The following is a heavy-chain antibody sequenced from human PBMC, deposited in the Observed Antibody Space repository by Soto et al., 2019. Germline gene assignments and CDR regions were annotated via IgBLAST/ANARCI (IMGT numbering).Heavy chain of an antibody. CDR3: ARGIAAAGTMGFDP. CDR2: IYYSGST. D-gene: IGHD6-13*01. Sequence: PSETLSLTCTFSGGSISSYYWSWIRQPPGKGLEWIGYIYYSGSTNYNPSLKSRVTISVDTSKNQFSLKLSSVTAADTAVYYCARGIAAAGTMGFDPWGQGTLVTVSS. J-gene: IGHJ5*02. CDR1: GGSISSYY. V-gene: IGHV4-59*01.